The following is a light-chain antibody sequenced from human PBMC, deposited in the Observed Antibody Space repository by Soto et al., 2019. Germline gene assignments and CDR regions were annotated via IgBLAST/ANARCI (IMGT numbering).Light chain of an antibody. J-gene: IGLJ1*01. Sequence: QSVLSQPASVAGSPGQSIAISCTGTSSDVGSYNLVSWYQQHPGKAPKLMIYDAFRRPSGVSDRFSGSRSGNTASLTISGLQSEAEADYYCCAYAGSNTYVFGTGTKVTVL. V-gene: IGLV2-23*01. CDR2: DAF. CDR1: SSDVGSYNL. CDR3: CAYAGSNTYV.